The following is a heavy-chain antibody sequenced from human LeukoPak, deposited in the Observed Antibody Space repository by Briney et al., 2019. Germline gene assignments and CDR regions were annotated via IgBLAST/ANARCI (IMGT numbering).Heavy chain of an antibody. CDR3: ARDRQGYGGNSGLWAFDI. V-gene: IGHV4-61*02. J-gene: IGHJ3*02. D-gene: IGHD4-23*01. CDR1: GVSISSSSYY. Sequence: RTSETLSLTCTVSGVSISSSSYYWGWIRQPAGKGLEWIGRIFTRGSTNYNPSLKSRVTMSIDTSKNQLSLKLSSVTAADTAVYYCARDRQGYGGNSGLWAFDIWGQGTMVTVSS. CDR2: IFTRGST.